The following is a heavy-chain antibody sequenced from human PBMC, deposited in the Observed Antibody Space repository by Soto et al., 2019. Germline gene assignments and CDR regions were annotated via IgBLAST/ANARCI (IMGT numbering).Heavy chain of an antibody. CDR1: GGTFSSYA. CDR2: IIPIFGTA. D-gene: IGHD2-15*01. Sequence: QVQLVQSGAEVKKPGSSVKVSCKASGGTFSSYAISWVRQAPGQGLEWMGGIIPIFGTANYAQKFQGRVTITADESTSTAYMELSSLRSEDTAVYYCARDRDCSGGSCYHAFDLWGQGTMVTVSS. CDR3: ARDRDCSGGSCYHAFDL. J-gene: IGHJ3*01. V-gene: IGHV1-69*01.